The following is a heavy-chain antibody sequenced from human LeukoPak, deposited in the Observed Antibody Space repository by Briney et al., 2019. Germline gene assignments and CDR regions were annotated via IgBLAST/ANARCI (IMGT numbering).Heavy chain of an antibody. J-gene: IGHJ4*02. V-gene: IGHV3-23*01. CDR1: GFTFSSYA. CDR3: AKASGSYYGPFDY. Sequence: GGSLRLSCAASGFTFSSYAMSWVRQAPGKGLEWVSGIRGSGGNTYYADSVKGRFTISRDYSKNTLYLQMNSLRAEDTAVYYCAKASGSYYGPFDYWGQGTLVTVSS. D-gene: IGHD1-26*01. CDR2: IRGSGGNT.